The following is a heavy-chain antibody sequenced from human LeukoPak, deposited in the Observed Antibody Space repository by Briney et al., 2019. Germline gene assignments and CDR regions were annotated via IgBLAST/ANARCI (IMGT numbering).Heavy chain of an antibody. V-gene: IGHV1-46*01. D-gene: IGHD3-22*01. CDR1: GYTFTSYG. CDR3: ARDAPHYYDSSGYAASEYFQH. J-gene: IGHJ1*01. CDR2: INPSGGST. Sequence: ASVKVSCKASGYTFTSYGISWVRQAPGQGLEWMGIINPSGGSTSYAQKFQGRVTMTRDTSTSTVYMELSSLRSEDTAVYYCARDAPHYYDSSGYAASEYFQHWGQGTLVTVSS.